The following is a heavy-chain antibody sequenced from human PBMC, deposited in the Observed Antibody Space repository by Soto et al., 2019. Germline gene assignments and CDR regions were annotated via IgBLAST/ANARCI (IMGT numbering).Heavy chain of an antibody. Sequence: QVQLVQSGAEVKKPGASVKVSCKASGYTFTSYYMHWVRQAPGQGLEWMGIINPSGGSTSYAQKFEGRVTMTRDTSTSTVYMELSSLRSEDTAVYYCARDPIVGSVLEPYFDYWGQGTLVTVSS. J-gene: IGHJ4*02. CDR1: GYTFTSYY. V-gene: IGHV1-46*01. CDR2: INPSGGST. CDR3: ARDPIVGSVLEPYFDY. D-gene: IGHD1-26*01.